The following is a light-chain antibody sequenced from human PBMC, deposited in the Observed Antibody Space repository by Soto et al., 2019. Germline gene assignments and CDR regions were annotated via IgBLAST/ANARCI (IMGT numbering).Light chain of an antibody. CDR3: QQNNNWPPGT. V-gene: IGKV3-15*01. CDR2: GAS. CDR1: QSVSSK. J-gene: IGKJ1*01. Sequence: EIVMTQSPATLSVSPGERATLSCRASQSVSSKLAWYQQKAGQAPRLLIYGASTRATGIPARFSGSGSGTAFTLTIRSLQSEDFAVYYCQQNNNWPPGTFGQGTKVEIK.